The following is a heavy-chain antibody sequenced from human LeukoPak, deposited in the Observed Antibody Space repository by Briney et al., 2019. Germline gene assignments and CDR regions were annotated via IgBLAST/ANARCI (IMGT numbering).Heavy chain of an antibody. CDR2: ISYDGSNK. J-gene: IGHJ4*02. CDR3: ARDPPSRAILYSSSPGGY. Sequence: GGSLRLSCAASGFTFSSYAMHWVRQAPGKGLEWVAVISYDGSNKYYADSVKGRFTISRDNSKNTLFLQMNSLRPEDTAVYYCARDPPSRAILYSSSPGGYWGQGTLVTVSS. CDR1: GFTFSSYA. V-gene: IGHV3-30-3*01. D-gene: IGHD6-6*01.